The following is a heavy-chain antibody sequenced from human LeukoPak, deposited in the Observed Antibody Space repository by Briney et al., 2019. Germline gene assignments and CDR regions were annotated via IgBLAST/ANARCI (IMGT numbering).Heavy chain of an antibody. J-gene: IGHJ3*02. CDR1: GFIFTNYW. V-gene: IGHV3-7*01. CDR2: IKQDGSEK. D-gene: IGHD1-1*01. CDR3: ARVGTTGTTDAFDI. Sequence: GGSLRLSCAASGFIFTNYWMSWVRQAPGKGLEWVAIIKQDGSEKYYVDSVRGRFTISRDNAKNSQYLQVNSLRAVDTAVYYCARVGTTGTTDAFDIWGQGTMVTVSS.